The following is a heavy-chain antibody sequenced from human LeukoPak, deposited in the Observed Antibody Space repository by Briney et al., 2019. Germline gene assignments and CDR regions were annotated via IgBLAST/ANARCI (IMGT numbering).Heavy chain of an antibody. CDR1: GGSISSSSYY. V-gene: IGHV4-30-4*08. CDR3: ARAVTGYSSSWYSYYYYMDV. J-gene: IGHJ6*03. CDR2: IYYSGST. Sequence: NPSETLSLTCTVSGGSISSSSYYWSWIRQPPGKGLEWIGYIYYSGSTYYNPSLKSRVTISVDTSKNQFSLKLSSVTAADTAVYYCARAVTGYSSSWYSYYYYMDVWGKGTTVTVSS. D-gene: IGHD6-13*01.